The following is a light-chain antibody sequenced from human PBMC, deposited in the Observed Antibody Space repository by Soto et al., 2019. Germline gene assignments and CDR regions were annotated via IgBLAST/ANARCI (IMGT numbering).Light chain of an antibody. J-gene: IGKJ1*01. CDR1: RSIERW. CDR3: QHCDTYWA. CDR2: DAS. Sequence: DIQMTQSPSTLSASLGDRVTITCRASRSIERWLAWYQQKPGRAPKLLLSDASTLETGVPSRFSGGGSGTECTLTISNLQADDFATYYCQHCDTYWAFGPGTRVEVE. V-gene: IGKV1-5*01.